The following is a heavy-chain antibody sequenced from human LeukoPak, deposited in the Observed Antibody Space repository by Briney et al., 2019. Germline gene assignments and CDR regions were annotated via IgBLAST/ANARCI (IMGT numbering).Heavy chain of an antibody. CDR1: GYTFTSYA. V-gene: IGHV7-4-1*02. CDR2: INTNTGNP. J-gene: IGHJ5*02. D-gene: IGHD3-10*01. CDR3: ASGVMVRGVQKFDP. Sequence: ASAKVSCKASGYTFTSYAMNWVRQAPGQGLEWMGWINTNTGNPTYAQGFTGRFVFSLDTSVSTAYLQISSLKAEDTAVYYCASGVMVRGVQKFDPWGQGTLVTVSS.